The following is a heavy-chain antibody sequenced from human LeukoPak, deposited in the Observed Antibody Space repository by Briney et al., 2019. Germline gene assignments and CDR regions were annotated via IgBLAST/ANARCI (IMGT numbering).Heavy chain of an antibody. J-gene: IGHJ4*02. D-gene: IGHD2-15*01. V-gene: IGHV3-74*01. CDR3: ARDPPGAYCSGGSCYSEHYFDY. CDR1: GFTFSSYW. CDR2: INSDGSST. Sequence: GGSLRLSCAASGFTFSSYWMHWVRQAPGKGLAWVSRINSDGSSTSYADSVKGRFTISRDNAKNTLYLQMNSLRAEDTAVYYCARDPPGAYCSGGSCYSEHYFDYWGQGTLVTVSS.